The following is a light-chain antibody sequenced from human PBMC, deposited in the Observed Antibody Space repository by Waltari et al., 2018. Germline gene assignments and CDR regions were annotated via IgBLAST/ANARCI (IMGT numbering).Light chain of an antibody. CDR2: VNSDGSH. V-gene: IGLV4-69*01. CDR1: SGHSSNI. CDR3: ETGGHGTWV. J-gene: IGLJ3*02. Sequence: QLVLTQSPSASASLGASVKLTCTLSSGHSSNIIAWLQQRPERGPRYLMKVNSDGSHSKGDDMPVRFSGYSSGAERYLIIASLQSEDEADYYCETGGHGTWVFGGGTKLTVL.